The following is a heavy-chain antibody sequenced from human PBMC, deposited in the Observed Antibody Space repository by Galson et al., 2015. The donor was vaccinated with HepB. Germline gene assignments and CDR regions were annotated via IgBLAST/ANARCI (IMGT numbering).Heavy chain of an antibody. J-gene: IGHJ4*02. Sequence: SVKVSCKASGYTFTGYYIHWVRQAPGQGLEWMGRINPNSGDTNFAQKFQGRVTMTRDTSISTAYMELSRLRSDDTVVYYCAKSHYDILTGYYTAAVDYWGQGALVTVSS. CDR3: AKSHYDILTGYYTAAVDY. CDR1: GYTFTGYY. CDR2: INPNSGDT. D-gene: IGHD3-9*01. V-gene: IGHV1-2*05.